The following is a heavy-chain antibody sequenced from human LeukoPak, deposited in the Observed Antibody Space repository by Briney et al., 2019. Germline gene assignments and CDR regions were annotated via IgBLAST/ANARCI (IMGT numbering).Heavy chain of an antibody. V-gene: IGHV3-21*01. CDR2: ISNTGDM. CDR1: GFTFRSYS. D-gene: IGHD7-27*01. CDR3: ARGHNWGFDY. Sequence: GGSLRLSCVASGFTFRSYSMNWVRQAPGKGLEWVSYISNTGDMYYADSVKGRFTISRDNAQSSLYLQMNSLRVEDTAVYYCARGHNWGFDYWGQGTLVTVSS. J-gene: IGHJ4*02.